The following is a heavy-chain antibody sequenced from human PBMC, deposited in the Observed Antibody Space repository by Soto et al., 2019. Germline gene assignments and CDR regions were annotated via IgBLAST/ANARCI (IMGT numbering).Heavy chain of an antibody. Sequence: QVQLQQWGAGLLKPSETLSLTCAVYCGSFSGYYWSWIRQPPGKGLEWIGEINHSGSTNYNPSLKSRVTISVDTSKNQFSLKLSSVTAADTAVYYCARGWGYCSGGSCYKDYYYYMDVWGKGTTVTVSS. J-gene: IGHJ6*03. CDR3: ARGWGYCSGGSCYKDYYYYMDV. CDR2: INHSGST. V-gene: IGHV4-34*01. D-gene: IGHD2-15*01. CDR1: CGSFSGYY.